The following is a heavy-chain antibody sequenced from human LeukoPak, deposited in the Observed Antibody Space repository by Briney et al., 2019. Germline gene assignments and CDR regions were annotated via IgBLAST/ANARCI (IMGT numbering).Heavy chain of an antibody. Sequence: ASVKVSCKASGYTFPSYYMPWVRQAPGQGIEWIGRINPSGGSTSYEQKCRGRVTMTRDTSTSTVYMELSSLRSEDTAVYYCARGPKRGDYDWFDPLGQGTLVTVSS. CDR3: ARGPKRGDYDWFDP. CDR2: INPSGGST. V-gene: IGHV1-46*01. D-gene: IGHD4-17*01. J-gene: IGHJ5*02. CDR1: GYTFPSYY.